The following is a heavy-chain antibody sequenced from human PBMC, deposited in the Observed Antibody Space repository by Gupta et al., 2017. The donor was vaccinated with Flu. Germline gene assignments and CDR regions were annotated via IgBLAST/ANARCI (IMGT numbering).Heavy chain of an antibody. D-gene: IGHD3-22*01. CDR3: ARDWRSSGYYLLDY. V-gene: IGHV3-7*01. CDR1: GFTFSSYW. J-gene: IGHJ4*02. Sequence: EVQLVESGGGLVQRGGSLGPSCAASGFTFSSYWMSWGRQAPRKGLEWVANIKQDGSEKYYVDSVKGRFTISRDNAKNSLYLQMNSLRAEDTAVYYCARDWRSSGYYLLDYWGQGTLVTVSS. CDR2: IKQDGSEK.